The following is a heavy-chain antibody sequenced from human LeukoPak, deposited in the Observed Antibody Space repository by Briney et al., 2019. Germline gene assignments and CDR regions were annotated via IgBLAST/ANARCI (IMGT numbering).Heavy chain of an antibody. J-gene: IGHJ4*02. V-gene: IGHV4-39*01. D-gene: IGHD2-21*02. CDR1: GGPISSSRYY. Sequence: KTSDTLSLLCTVSGGPISSSRYYGAWIRKPPGEGLEWNGSIYYSGSSYYNPALKSRATISVDTSKNQFSLKLSSVTAADTAVYYWARPRGDGYSCLGYWGQGTLVTVSS. CDR2: IYYSGSS. CDR3: ARPRGDGYSCLGY.